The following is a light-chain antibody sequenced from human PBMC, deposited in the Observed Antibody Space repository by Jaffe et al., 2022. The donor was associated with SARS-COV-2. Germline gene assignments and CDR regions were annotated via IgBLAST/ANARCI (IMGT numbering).Light chain of an antibody. J-gene: IGLJ3*02. CDR3: SSFTSSSTWV. V-gene: IGLV2-14*01. CDR1: SSDVGAYNF. CDR2: EVS. Sequence: QSALTQPASVSGSPGQSITISCTGTSSDVGAYNFVSWYQQHPGKAPKLMIYEVSNRPSGVPDRFSGSKSGDTASLTISGLQAEDEADYYCSSFTSSSTWVFGGGTKLAVL.